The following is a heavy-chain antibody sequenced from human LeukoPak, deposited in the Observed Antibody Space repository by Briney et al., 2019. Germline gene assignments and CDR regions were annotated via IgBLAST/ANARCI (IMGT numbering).Heavy chain of an antibody. D-gene: IGHD3-9*01. J-gene: IGHJ5*02. CDR1: GFTVSSYS. V-gene: IGHV3-21*01. CDR2: ISSSSISI. Sequence: PGGSLRLSCAASGFTVSSYSMNWVRQAPGKGLEWVSSISSSSISIYYADSVKGRFTISRDNSKNTLYLQMNSLRAEDTAVYYCARDLYDITLHGAGNWFDLWGQGTLVTVSS. CDR3: ARDLYDITLHGAGNWFDL.